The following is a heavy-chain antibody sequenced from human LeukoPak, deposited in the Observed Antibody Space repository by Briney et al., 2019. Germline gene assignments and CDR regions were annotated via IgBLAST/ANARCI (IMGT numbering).Heavy chain of an antibody. D-gene: IGHD2-15*01. CDR1: GYSFTSYW. V-gene: IGHV5-51*01. CDR3: ARPIGCSGGSCSGDY. J-gene: IGHJ4*02. CDR2: IYPCDSDT. Sequence: GEALKISCKGSGYSFTSYWIGWVRQMPGKGLEWMGIIYPCDSDTRYSPSFQGQVTISADKSISTAYLQWSSLKASDTAMYYCARPIGCSGGSCSGDYWGQGTLVTVSS.